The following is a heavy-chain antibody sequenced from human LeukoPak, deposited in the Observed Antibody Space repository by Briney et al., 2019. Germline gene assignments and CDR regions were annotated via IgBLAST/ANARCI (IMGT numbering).Heavy chain of an antibody. CDR2: INPNSGGT. V-gene: IGHV1-2*02. J-gene: IGHJ4*02. CDR1: GYTFTGYY. CDR3: ARGNSGSYYSYFDY. D-gene: IGHD3-10*01. Sequence: ASVKVSCKASGYTFTGYYMHWVRQAPGQGLEWMGWINPNSGGTNYAQKFQGRVTMTRDTSISTAYMELRSLRSDDTAVYYCARGNSGSYYSYFDYWGQGTLVTVSS.